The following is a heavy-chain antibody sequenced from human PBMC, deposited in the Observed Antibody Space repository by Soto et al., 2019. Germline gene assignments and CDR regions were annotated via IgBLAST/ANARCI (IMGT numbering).Heavy chain of an antibody. V-gene: IGHV4-4*07. J-gene: IGHJ5*02. CDR2: VYTTGST. D-gene: IGHD3-3*02. CDR1: GGSINTYY. CDR3: ARDFNFIFEDFPDMRWNFDP. Sequence: SETRSLTCTVTGGSINTYYRSWIRQSAGKGLEWIVRVYTTGSTNYNPCLKSRVTISVDTARNQFSLSLRSVTAADTAVYYCARDFNFIFEDFPDMRWNFDPVGQGTLVPVSS.